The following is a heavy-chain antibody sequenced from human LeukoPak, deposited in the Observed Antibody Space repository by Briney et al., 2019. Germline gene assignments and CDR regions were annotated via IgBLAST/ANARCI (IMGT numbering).Heavy chain of an antibody. V-gene: IGHV4-34*01. CDR1: GGSFSGYY. CDR2: IYHSGST. D-gene: IGHD3-10*01. Sequence: SETLSLTCAVYGGSFSGYYWSWIRQPPGKGLEWIGEIYHSGSTNYNPSLKSRVAISVDKSKNQFSLKLSSVTAADTAVYYCARDLGSYFSFDYWGQGTLVTVSS. CDR3: ARDLGSYFSFDY. J-gene: IGHJ4*02.